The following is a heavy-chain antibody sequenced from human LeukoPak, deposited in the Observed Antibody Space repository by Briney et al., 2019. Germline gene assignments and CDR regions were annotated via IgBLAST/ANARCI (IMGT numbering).Heavy chain of an antibody. CDR1: GYTFTDNY. J-gene: IGHJ5*02. CDR3: ASHDRYSGSYYSFDP. V-gene: IGHV1-2*02. Sequence: ASVKVSCKASGYTFTDNYIHWVRQAPGQGLEWMGCLNPDSGATAYAQKFQGRVTMTRDTSITTAYMELNRLTSDDTAVYYCASHDRYSGSYYSFDPWGQGTLVTVSS. CDR2: LNPDSGAT. D-gene: IGHD3-10*01.